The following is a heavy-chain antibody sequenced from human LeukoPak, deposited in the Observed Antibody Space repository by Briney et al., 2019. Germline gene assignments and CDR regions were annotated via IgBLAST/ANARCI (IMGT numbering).Heavy chain of an antibody. V-gene: IGHV3-7*01. J-gene: IGHJ4*02. CDR2: IKQDGTEK. CDR1: KFTFSTYL. Sequence: GGSLRLSCAASKFTFSTYLMSWVRQAPGKGLGWVASIKQDGTEKYYVDSVKGRFTISRDNAKNSLYLQMNSLRAEDTGVYYCARDLDYWGQGTLVTVSS. CDR3: ARDLDY.